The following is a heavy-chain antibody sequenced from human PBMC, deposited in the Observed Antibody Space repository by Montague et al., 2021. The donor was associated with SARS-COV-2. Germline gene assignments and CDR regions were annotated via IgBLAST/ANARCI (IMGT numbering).Heavy chain of an antibody. J-gene: IGHJ4*02. CDR3: ARYLTGGYDE. CDR2: ANHRGIS. Sequence: SETLSLTCAVYGGSLDGFYWTWIRQPPGKGLEWIGEANHRGISSYNPALKGRVTLSAETSKNQFSLRVTSVTAADTAVYFCARYLTGGYDEWGRGTLVTVSS. CDR1: GGSLDGFY. V-gene: IGHV4-34*01. D-gene: IGHD5-12*01.